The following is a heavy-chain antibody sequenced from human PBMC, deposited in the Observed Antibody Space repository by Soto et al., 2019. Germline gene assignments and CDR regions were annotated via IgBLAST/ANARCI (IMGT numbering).Heavy chain of an antibody. D-gene: IGHD3-22*01. Sequence: QPGGSLRLSCAASGFTFDDYAMHWVRQAPGKGLEWVSGISWNSGSIGYADSVKGRFTISRDNAKNSLYLQMNSLRAEDTALYYCAKDKDYYDSSGYYDYWGQGTLVTVSS. CDR1: GFTFDDYA. V-gene: IGHV3-9*01. J-gene: IGHJ4*02. CDR3: AKDKDYYDSSGYYDY. CDR2: ISWNSGSI.